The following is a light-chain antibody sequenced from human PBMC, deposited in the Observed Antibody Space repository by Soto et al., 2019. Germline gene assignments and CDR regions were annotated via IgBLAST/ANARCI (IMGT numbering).Light chain of an antibody. CDR3: CSYAGSATCV. V-gene: IGLV2-23*02. J-gene: IGLJ3*02. Sequence: QSALTQPASVSGSPGQSITISCTGTNSDVGNYNLVSWYQQHPGKAPKLMMYEVTKRPSGVSNRFSGSKSGNTASLTISGLQAEDEADYYCCSYAGSATCVFGGGTKLTVL. CDR2: EVT. CDR1: NSDVGNYNL.